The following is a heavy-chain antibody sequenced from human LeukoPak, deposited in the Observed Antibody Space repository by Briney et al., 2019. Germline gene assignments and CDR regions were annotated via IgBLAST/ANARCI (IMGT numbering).Heavy chain of an antibody. CDR2: IIPIFGTA. CDR1: GCTFSSYA. CDR3: ARDRGAAAGTDH. J-gene: IGHJ4*02. V-gene: IGHV1-69*06. D-gene: IGHD6-13*01. Sequence: SLKVSCKGSGCTFSSYAISWVRQAPGQGLEWMGRIIPIFGTANYAQKFQGRVTITADKSTSTAYMELSSLRSEDTAVYHCARDRGAAAGTDHWGQGTLVTVSS.